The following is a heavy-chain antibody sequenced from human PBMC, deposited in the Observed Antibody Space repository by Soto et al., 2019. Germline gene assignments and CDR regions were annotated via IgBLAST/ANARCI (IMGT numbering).Heavy chain of an antibody. V-gene: IGHV3-33*01. CDR3: ARDGGFGELES. Sequence: QVQLVESGGGVVQPGRSLRLSCAASGFTFSSYGMHWVRQAPGKGLEWVAVIWYDGSNKYYADSVKGRFTISRDNSKNTLYLKMNSLRAEDTAVYYCARDGGFGELESWGQGTLVTVSS. D-gene: IGHD3-10*01. J-gene: IGHJ4*02. CDR2: IWYDGSNK. CDR1: GFTFSSYG.